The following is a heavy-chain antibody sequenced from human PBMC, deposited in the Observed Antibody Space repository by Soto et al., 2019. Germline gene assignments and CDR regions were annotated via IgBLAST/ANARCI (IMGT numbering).Heavy chain of an antibody. D-gene: IGHD7-27*01. J-gene: IGHJ4*02. CDR3: AKAWGIDY. V-gene: IGHV3-23*01. CDR2: ISGSGSST. CDR1: GFSVSSNY. Sequence: GGSLSLSCVVSGFSVSSNYMCWVRQAPGKGLEWVSTISGSGSSTYSADSVKGRFTISRDNSKNTLYLQMNSLRVEDTAIYYCAKAWGIDYWGQGTLVTVS.